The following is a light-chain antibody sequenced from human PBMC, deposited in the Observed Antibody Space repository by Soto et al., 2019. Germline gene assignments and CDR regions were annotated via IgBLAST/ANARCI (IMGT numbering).Light chain of an antibody. Sequence: DIQVTQSPPTLSASVGDRVTITCRASQTISTLMAWYQQKPGKAPKLLVYDASTLQSGVASRFSGSGSGTEFTLIISGLQPDDSATYYCQHLWTFGQGTKVDIK. CDR3: QHLWT. V-gene: IGKV1-5*01. CDR1: QTISTL. J-gene: IGKJ1*01. CDR2: DAS.